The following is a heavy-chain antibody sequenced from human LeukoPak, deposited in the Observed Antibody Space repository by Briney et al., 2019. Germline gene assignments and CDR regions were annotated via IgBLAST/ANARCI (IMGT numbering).Heavy chain of an antibody. D-gene: IGHD3-22*01. V-gene: IGHV3-15*01. Sequence: GGSLRLSCAASGFTLSSYAMSWVRHAPGKGLEWVCRIKAKVHGETTDYAAPVKGRFTISRDDSKNTLYLQMNSLRSEDTGVYYCATGLYYYDSSGSLGNWGRGTPVTVSS. CDR3: ATGLYYYDSSGSLGN. CDR2: IKAKVHGETT. J-gene: IGHJ4*02. CDR1: GFTLSSYA.